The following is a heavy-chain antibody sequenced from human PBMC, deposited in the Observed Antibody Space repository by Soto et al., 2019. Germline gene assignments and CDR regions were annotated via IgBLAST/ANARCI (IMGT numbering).Heavy chain of an antibody. J-gene: IGHJ4*02. CDR1: GFSLSNARMG. Sequence: QVTLKESGPVLVKPTETLTLTCTVSGFSLSNARMGVSWIRQPPGKALEWLAHIFSNDEKSYSTSLKSRLTISKDTSKSQVVLTMTNMDPVDTATYYCARSGINYDSSGYYYVCFDYWGQGTLVTVSS. D-gene: IGHD3-22*01. CDR2: IFSNDEK. V-gene: IGHV2-26*01. CDR3: ARSGINYDSSGYYYVCFDY.